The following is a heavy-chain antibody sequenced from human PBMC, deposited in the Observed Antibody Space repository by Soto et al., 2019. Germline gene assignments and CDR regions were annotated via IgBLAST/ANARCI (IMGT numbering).Heavy chain of an antibody. J-gene: IGHJ6*02. Sequence: GESLKISCKGSGYRFTSYWIVLVRQMPGKGLEWMGTIYPGDSDTRYSPSFQGQVTISADKSISTAYLQWNSLKASDTAMYFCARNKGYCSSTSCYGMDVWGQGAAVTVS. D-gene: IGHD2-2*01. CDR2: IYPGDSDT. V-gene: IGHV5-51*01. CDR3: ARNKGYCSSTSCYGMDV. CDR1: GYRFTSYW.